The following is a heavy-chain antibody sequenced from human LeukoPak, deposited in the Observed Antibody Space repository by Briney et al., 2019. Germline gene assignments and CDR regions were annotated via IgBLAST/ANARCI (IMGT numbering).Heavy chain of an antibody. J-gene: IGHJ4*02. CDR3: ARDSHYAIDY. D-gene: IGHD4-17*01. Sequence: PGGSLRLSCAASAFTFNTYPMAWVRQAPGKGLVWVSRINTDGSSTNYADSVKGRFTISRDNAKNTLYLQMNSLRAEDTAVYYCARDSHYAIDYWGQGTLVTVSS. CDR2: INTDGSST. V-gene: IGHV3-74*01. CDR1: AFTFNTYP.